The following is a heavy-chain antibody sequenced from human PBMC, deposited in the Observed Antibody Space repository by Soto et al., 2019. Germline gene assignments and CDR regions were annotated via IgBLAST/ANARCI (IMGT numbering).Heavy chain of an antibody. V-gene: IGHV4-30-4*02. Sequence: SETLSLTCTVSGGSISSGDYYWSWIRQPPGKGLEWIGYIYYSGSTYYNPSLKSRVTISLDTSKNQFSLNLRSVTAADTAVYYCARVDYYEHAFDIWGQGTMVTVSS. CDR2: IYYSGST. CDR3: ARVDYYEHAFDI. J-gene: IGHJ3*02. D-gene: IGHD3-22*01. CDR1: GGSISSGDYY.